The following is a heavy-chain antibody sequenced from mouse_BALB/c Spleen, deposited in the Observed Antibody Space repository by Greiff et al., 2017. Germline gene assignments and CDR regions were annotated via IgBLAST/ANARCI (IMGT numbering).Heavy chain of an antibody. J-gene: IGHJ2*01. CDR2: IAPGSGST. Sequence: DLVKPGASVKLSCKASGYTFTSYWINWIKQRPGQGLEWIGRIAPGSGSTYYNEMFKGKATLTVDTSSSTAYIQLSSLSSEDSAVYFCARWGLLDYWGQGTTVTVSS. V-gene: IGHV1S41*01. CDR1: GYTFTSYW. CDR3: ARWGLLDY. D-gene: IGHD3-3*01.